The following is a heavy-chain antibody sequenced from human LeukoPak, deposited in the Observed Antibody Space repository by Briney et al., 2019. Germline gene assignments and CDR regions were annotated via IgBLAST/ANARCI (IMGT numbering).Heavy chain of an antibody. CDR3: AKGVRLWFAFYFDY. Sequence: GGSLRLSCAASGFTFSNYAMTWVRQAPGKGLAWVSSISGNSANTYYADSVKGRFTVSGANSKNILYLQMNSLRVEDTAVYFCAKGVRLWFAFYFDYWGQGTLATVSS. J-gene: IGHJ4*02. V-gene: IGHV3-23*01. CDR2: ISGNSANT. CDR1: GFTFSNYA. D-gene: IGHD3-10*01.